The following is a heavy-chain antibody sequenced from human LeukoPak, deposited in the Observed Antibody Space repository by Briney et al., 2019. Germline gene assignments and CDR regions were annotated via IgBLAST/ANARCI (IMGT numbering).Heavy chain of an antibody. CDR3: ARESSPFDY. V-gene: IGHV4-39*07. J-gene: IGHJ4*02. CDR1: GGSISSRSYY. Sequence: PSETLSLTCTVSGGSISSRSYYWGWIRQPPGKGLVWIGSFYYSGSTYYNPSLKSRVTMSVDTSKNQFSLKLSSVTAADTAVYYCARESSPFDYWGQGTLVTVSS. CDR2: FYYSGST.